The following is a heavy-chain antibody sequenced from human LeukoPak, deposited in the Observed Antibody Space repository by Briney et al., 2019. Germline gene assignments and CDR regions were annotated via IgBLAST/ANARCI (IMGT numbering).Heavy chain of an antibody. J-gene: IGHJ6*02. CDR2: MNPNSGNT. V-gene: IGHV1-8*01. D-gene: IGHD2-2*01. CDR3: ARGIFRRYCSSTSCYGYYYGMDV. CDR1: GYTFTSYD. Sequence: ASVKVSCTASGYTFTSYDINRVRQATGQGLEWMGWMNPNSGNTGYAQKFQGRVTMTRNTSISTAYMELSSLRSEDTAVYYCARGIFRRYCSSTSCYGYYYGMDVWGQGTTVTVSS.